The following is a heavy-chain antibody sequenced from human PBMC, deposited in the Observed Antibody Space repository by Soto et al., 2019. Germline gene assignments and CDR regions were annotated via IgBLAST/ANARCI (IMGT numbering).Heavy chain of an antibody. J-gene: IGHJ6*02. V-gene: IGHV1-18*04. CDR2: ISAYNGNT. CDR1: GYTFTSYG. Sequence: ASVKVSCKASGYTFTSYGISWVRQAPGQGLEWMGWISAYNGNTNYAQKLQGRVTMTTDTSTSTAYMELRSLRSDDTAVYYCARDPDKYYDFWSGYAAGLYYGMDAWGQGTTVTVSS. CDR3: ARDPDKYYDFWSGYAAGLYYGMDA. D-gene: IGHD3-3*01.